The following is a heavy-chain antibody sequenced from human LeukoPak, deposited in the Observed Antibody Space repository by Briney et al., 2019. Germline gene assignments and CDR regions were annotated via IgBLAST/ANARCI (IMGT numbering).Heavy chain of an antibody. D-gene: IGHD1-26*01. Sequence: SETLSLTCTVSGGSISTYYCSWIRQPPGKGLEWIGYIYYSGSTNYNPSLKSRVTISVDTSKNQFSLKLSSVTAADTAVYYCARHSGSRDAFDIWGQGTVVTVSS. CDR3: ARHSGSRDAFDI. CDR2: IYYSGST. CDR1: GGSISTYY. J-gene: IGHJ3*02. V-gene: IGHV4-59*08.